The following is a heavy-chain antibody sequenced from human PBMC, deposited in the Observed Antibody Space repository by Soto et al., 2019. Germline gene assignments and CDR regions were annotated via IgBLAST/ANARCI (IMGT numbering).Heavy chain of an antibody. CDR1: GGSISSGDYY. D-gene: IGHD2-21*01. V-gene: IGHV4-30-4*01. J-gene: IGHJ1*01. Sequence: SETLSLTCTVSGGSISSGDYYWSWVRQPPGKGLEWIGYIYYSGSTYYNPSLKSRVTISVDTSKNQFSLKLSSVTAADTAVYYCASELRGPKYFQHWGQGTLVTVSS. CDR3: ASELRGPKYFQH. CDR2: IYYSGST.